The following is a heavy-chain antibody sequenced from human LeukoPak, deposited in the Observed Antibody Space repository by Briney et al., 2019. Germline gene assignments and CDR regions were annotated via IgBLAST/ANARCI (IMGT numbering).Heavy chain of an antibody. CDR3: TTIRPDY. Sequence: PGGSLRLSCRGSGFTFSSYAMNWVRQAPGSGLEWVSGISGAGASRHYADSVKGRLIISRDNAETTVYLQMKSLAAEDTAVYYCTTIRPDYWGRGTLVTVSS. CDR1: GFTFSSYA. V-gene: IGHV3-23*01. J-gene: IGHJ4*02. CDR2: ISGAGASR. D-gene: IGHD5-12*01.